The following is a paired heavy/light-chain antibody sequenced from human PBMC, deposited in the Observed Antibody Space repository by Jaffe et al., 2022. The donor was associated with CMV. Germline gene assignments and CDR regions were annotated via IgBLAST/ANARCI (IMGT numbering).Heavy chain of an antibody. CDR1: GFTFSSYA. V-gene: IGHV3-23*04. D-gene: IGHD1-26*01. CDR3: AKSLVAVGATNDAFDI. J-gene: IGHJ3*02. CDR2: ISGSGGST. Sequence: EVQLVESGGGLVQPGGSLRLSCAASGFTFSSYAMSWVRQAPGKGLEWVSAISGSGGSTYYADSVKGRFTISRDNSKNTLYLQMNSLRAEDTAVYYCAKSLVAVGATNDAFDIWGQGTMVTVSS.
Light chain of an antibody. CDR2: GNS. CDR3: QSYDSSLSGPNWV. CDR1: SSNIGAGYD. V-gene: IGLV1-40*01. J-gene: IGLJ3*02. Sequence: QSVLTQPPSVSGAPGQRVTISCTGSSSNIGAGYDVHWYQQLPGTAPKLLIYGNSNRPSGVPDRFSGSKSGTSASLAITGLQAEDEADYYCQSYDSSLSGPNWVFGGGTKLTVL.